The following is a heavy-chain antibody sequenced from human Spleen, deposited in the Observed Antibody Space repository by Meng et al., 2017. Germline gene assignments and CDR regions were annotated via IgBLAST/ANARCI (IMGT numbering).Heavy chain of an antibody. CDR2: IYHSGST. J-gene: IGHJ4*02. V-gene: IGHV4-38-2*02. Sequence: SETLSLTCTVSGYSISSGYYWGWIRQPPGKGLEWIGSIYHSGSTYYNPSLKSRVTISVDTSKNQFSLKLSSVTAADTAVYYCARGRYLGFLTGYSFYFDNWGQGTLVTVS. CDR1: GYSISSGYY. CDR3: ARGRYLGFLTGYSFYFDN. D-gene: IGHD3-9*01.